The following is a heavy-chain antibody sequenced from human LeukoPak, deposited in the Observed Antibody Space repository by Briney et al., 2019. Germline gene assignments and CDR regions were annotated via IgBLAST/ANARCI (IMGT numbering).Heavy chain of an antibody. CDR3: ARADYGDYVTGAFDI. CDR2: INPSGGST. D-gene: IGHD4-17*01. CDR1: GYTFTSYY. J-gene: IGHJ3*02. Sequence: ASVKVSCKASGYTFTSYYIHWVRQAPGQGLEWMGIINPSGGSTSYAQKFQGRVTMTRDTSTSTVYMELSSLRSEDTAVYYCARADYGDYVTGAFDIWGQGTMVTVSS. V-gene: IGHV1-46*01.